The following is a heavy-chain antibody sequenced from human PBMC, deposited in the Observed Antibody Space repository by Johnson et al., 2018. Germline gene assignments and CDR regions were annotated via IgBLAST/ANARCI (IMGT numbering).Heavy chain of an antibody. Sequence: QVQLQESGPGLVKPSETXSLTCNVSGGSISSNYWPWIRQPPGTGLEWIGYIYYSGSPNYNPSLESRLTISVDTSKNQFPLKLSSVTAADTVVYYCTRGRSPYYYVFDIWGQGTMVIVSS. CDR1: GGSISSNY. CDR3: TRGRSPYYYVFDI. V-gene: IGHV4-59*01. J-gene: IGHJ3*02. D-gene: IGHD3-22*01. CDR2: IYYSGSP.